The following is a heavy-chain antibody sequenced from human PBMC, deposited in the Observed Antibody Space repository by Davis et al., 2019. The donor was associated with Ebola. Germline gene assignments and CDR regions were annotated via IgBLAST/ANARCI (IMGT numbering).Heavy chain of an antibody. J-gene: IGHJ4*02. Sequence: GESLKISCAASGFTFSSYGMHWVRQAPGKGLEWVAVIWYDGSNKYYADSVKGRFTISRDNSKNTLYLQMNSLRAEDTAVYCCARDIGYSYGYYWGQGTLVTVSS. CDR2: IWYDGSNK. CDR1: GFTFSSYG. CDR3: ARDIGYSYGYY. D-gene: IGHD5-18*01. V-gene: IGHV3-33*01.